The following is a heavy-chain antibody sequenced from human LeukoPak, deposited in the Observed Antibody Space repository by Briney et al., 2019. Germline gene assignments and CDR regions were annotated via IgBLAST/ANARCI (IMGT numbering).Heavy chain of an antibody. D-gene: IGHD6-19*01. CDR1: GGSFSGYY. J-gene: IGHJ4*02. CDR3: ASDSGWGFDY. CDR2: INHSGST. Sequence: PSETLSLTCAVYGGSFSGYYWSWIRQPPGKGLEWIGEINHSGSTNYNPSLKSRVTISVDTSKNQFSLKLSSVTAADTAVYYCASDSGWGFDYWGQGTLVTVSS. V-gene: IGHV4-34*01.